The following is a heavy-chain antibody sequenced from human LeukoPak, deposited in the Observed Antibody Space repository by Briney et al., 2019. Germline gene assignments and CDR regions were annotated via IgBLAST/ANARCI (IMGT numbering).Heavy chain of an antibody. D-gene: IGHD5-12*01. CDR1: GFTFGSYA. Sequence: GGSLRLSCAASGFTFGSYAMSWVRQAPGKGLEWVSAISGSGGSTYYADSVKGRFTISRDNSRNTLYLQMDSLRPEDSALFYCAKVADRPMVATNYIDHWGQGTLVTVSS. CDR2: ISGSGGST. V-gene: IGHV3-23*01. J-gene: IGHJ4*02. CDR3: AKVADRPMVATNYIDH.